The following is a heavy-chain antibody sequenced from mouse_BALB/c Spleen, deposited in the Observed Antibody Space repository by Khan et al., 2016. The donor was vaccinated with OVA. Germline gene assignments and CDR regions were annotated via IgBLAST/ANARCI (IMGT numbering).Heavy chain of an antibody. CDR3: ARLEDI. J-gene: IGHJ2*01. V-gene: IGHV2-9*02. Sequence: VELVESGPGLVAPSQSLSITCTVSGFSLTSYGVHWVRQPPGKGLEWLGVIWAGGSTNYYSDLMSRLSISKENSKSQGFLKMNSLQTDDTAMYYCARLEDIWGQGTTLTVSS. CDR2: IWAGGST. CDR1: GFSLTSYG. D-gene: IGHD1-3*01.